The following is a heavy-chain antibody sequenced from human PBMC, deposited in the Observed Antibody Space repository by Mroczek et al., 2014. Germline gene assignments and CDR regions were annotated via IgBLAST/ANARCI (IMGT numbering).Heavy chain of an antibody. CDR3: AKDHGITIFGVVTIDGSYGMDV. CDR1: GFTFSSYG. Sequence: ESGGGVVQPGRSLRLSCAASGFTFSSYGMHWVRQAPGKGLEWVAVISYDGSNKYYADSVKGRFTISRDNSKNTLYLQMNSLRAEDTAVYYCAKDHGITIFGVVTIDGSYGMDVWGQGTTVTVSS. CDR2: ISYDGSNK. D-gene: IGHD3-3*01. V-gene: IGHV3-30*18. J-gene: IGHJ6*02.